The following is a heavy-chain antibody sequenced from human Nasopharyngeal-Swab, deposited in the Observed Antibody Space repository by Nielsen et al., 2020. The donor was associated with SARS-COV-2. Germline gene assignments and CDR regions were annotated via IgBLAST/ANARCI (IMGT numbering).Heavy chain of an antibody. CDR1: GFTFSGYN. Sequence: GESLKISCAASGFTFSGYNLNWVRQAPRKGLEWVSSISSSSSYIYYADSVKGRFTISRDNAKNSLYLQMNSLRAEDTAVYYCARGRGYSSSYDAFDIWGQGTMVTVS. CDR3: ARGRGYSSSYDAFDI. J-gene: IGHJ3*02. D-gene: IGHD6-13*01. V-gene: IGHV3-21*01. CDR2: ISSSSSYI.